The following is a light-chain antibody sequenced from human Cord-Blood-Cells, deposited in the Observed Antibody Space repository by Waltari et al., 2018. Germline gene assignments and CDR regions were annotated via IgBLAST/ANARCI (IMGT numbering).Light chain of an antibody. CDR3: AAWDDSLNGPV. V-gene: IGLV1-44*01. J-gene: IGLJ3*02. Sequence: QSVLTQPPSASGTPGQRVAISCSGSSSTLGSNTVNWYQQLPGTAPKLLIYSKNQRPSGVPDRFSGSKSGTSASLAISGLQSEDEADYYCAAWDDSLNGPVFGGGTKLTVL. CDR1: SSTLGSNT. CDR2: SKN.